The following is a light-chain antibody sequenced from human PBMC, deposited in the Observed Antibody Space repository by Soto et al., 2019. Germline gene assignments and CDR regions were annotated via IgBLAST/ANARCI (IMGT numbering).Light chain of an antibody. V-gene: IGKV1-5*01. J-gene: IGKJ1*01. Sequence: DIQMSQSPSSLSESXGDRVTIARRASQSISRCLNWYQQKPGMVPKVXXSAASTLQRGGPSRFSGSGSGTEFTLTISSRQPDDFATYYCQHYNSYSEAFGQGTKVDIK. CDR2: AAS. CDR1: QSISRC. CDR3: QHYNSYSEA.